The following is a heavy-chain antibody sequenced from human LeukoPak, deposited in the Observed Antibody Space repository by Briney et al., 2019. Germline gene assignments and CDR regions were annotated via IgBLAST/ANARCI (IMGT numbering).Heavy chain of an antibody. CDR1: GGSITNFY. CDR3: AASRWYFDV. CDR2: IYYTGST. V-gene: IGHV4-59*08. Sequence: SETLSLTCTVSGGSITNFYWSWVRQPPGKRLEWLGFIYYTGSTTYNPSLESRVIISVDTSENQFSLRLRSVTAADTAVYYCAASRWYFDVWGRGVVVAVSS. J-gene: IGHJ2*01.